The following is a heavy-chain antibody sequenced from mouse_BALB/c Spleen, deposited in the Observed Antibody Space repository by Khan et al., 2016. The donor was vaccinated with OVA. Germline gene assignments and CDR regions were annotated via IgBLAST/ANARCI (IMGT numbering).Heavy chain of an antibody. CDR3: TRNKEIEANSLDY. CDR1: GYTFTSYW. D-gene: IGHD1-1*01. CDR2: INPNNGRT. V-gene: IGHV1S81*02. Sequence: QVQLQQSGAELVKPGASVKMSCKASGYTFTSYWMHWVKQRPGQGLEWFGEINPNNGRTYYNEKFKSKATLTVDKSSSTAYMLLSGPTFEDSAVYNGTRNKEIEANSLDYWGQGTTLTVSS. J-gene: IGHJ2*01.